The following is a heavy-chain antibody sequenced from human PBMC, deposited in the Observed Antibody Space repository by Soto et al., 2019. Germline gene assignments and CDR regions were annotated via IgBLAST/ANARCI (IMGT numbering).Heavy chain of an antibody. D-gene: IGHD3-3*01. V-gene: IGHV3-7*03. CDR3: VRLGVPYGMDV. Sequence: EVQLVESGGGLVQPGGSLRLSCEVSGFTFSSHWMTWVRQAPGKGLEWVANIKKDGSENYYVDSVKGRFTISRDNAKNSLFLQMNSLRAEDTAVYYCVRLGVPYGMDVWGQGTTVTVSS. CDR1: GFTFSSHW. CDR2: IKKDGSEN. J-gene: IGHJ6*02.